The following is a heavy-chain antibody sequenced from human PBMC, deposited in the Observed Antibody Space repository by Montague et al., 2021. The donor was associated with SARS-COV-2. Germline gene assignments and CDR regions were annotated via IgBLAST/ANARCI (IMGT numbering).Heavy chain of an antibody. V-gene: IGHV4-30-4*08. CDR3: PREVVHVDVLTDIPKILYYGLDV. Sequence: TLSLTCTVSGGAINRGDYYWTWIRQPPGKGLEWIGNIYSTGDTSYSPSLKGRVGISLDTSKDQVSLNLRSVAAADTAVYYCPREVVHVDVLTDIPKILYYGLDVWGQGTTVVVSS. CDR1: GGAINRGDYY. CDR2: IYSTGDT. J-gene: IGHJ6*02. D-gene: IGHD2-21*02.